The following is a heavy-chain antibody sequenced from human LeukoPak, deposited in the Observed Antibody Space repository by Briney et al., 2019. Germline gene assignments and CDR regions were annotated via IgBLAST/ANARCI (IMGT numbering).Heavy chain of an antibody. J-gene: IGHJ4*02. CDR2: INGDGSSS. V-gene: IGHV3-74*01. CDR3: ARDLVVTSAY. D-gene: IGHD2-2*01. Sequence: GGSLRLSCAASGFTFSSYWMHWVRQAPGKGLVWVSRINGDGSSSTYADSVKGRFTISRDNAKNTLYLQMNGLRAEDTAVYYCARDLVVTSAYWGQGTLVTVSS. CDR1: GFTFSSYW.